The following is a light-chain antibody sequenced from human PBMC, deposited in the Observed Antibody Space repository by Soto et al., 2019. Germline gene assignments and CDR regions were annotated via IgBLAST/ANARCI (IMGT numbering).Light chain of an antibody. V-gene: IGKV3-20*01. J-gene: IGKJ1*01. CDR3: QKYVFLPGP. CDR2: GAY. CDR1: QSVSTSY. Sequence: EIVLTQSPGTLSLSPGERATLSCIASQSVSTSYLAWYKHRPDKAPRLLIYGAYHRATAIPDRFSVSESGTDFTLTISRLEPEDFAVYYCQKYVFLPGPFGQGTGVE.